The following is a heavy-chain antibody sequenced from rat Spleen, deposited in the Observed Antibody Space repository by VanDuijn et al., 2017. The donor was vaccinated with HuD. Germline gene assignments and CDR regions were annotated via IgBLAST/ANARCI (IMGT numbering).Heavy chain of an antibody. V-gene: IGHV5-7*01. J-gene: IGHJ2*01. CDR3: ARHRNYGGIPFDF. CDR1: GFTFSDYN. Sequence: EVQLVESGGGLVQPGRSLKLSCAASGFTFSDYNMAWVRQAPKKGLEWVATISYDGSSTYYRDSVKGRFTISRDNAKSTLYLQMDSLGSEDTATYYCARHRNYGGIPFDFWGQGVMVSVSS. D-gene: IGHD1-11*01. CDR2: ISYDGSST.